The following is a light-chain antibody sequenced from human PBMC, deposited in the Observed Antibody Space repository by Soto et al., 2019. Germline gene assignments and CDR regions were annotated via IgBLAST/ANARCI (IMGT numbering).Light chain of an antibody. J-gene: IGKJ1*01. V-gene: IGKV2-28*01. CDR3: MQALQTPRT. CDR1: QSLLHGNGYNY. CDR2: LGS. Sequence: DIVMTQSPLSLPVTPGEPAFISCRSSQSLLHGNGYNYLDWYLQKPGQSPQLLVYLGSNRASGVPDRFSGSGSGTDFALKISRVEAEDVGVYYCMQALQTPRTFGQGTKVEIK.